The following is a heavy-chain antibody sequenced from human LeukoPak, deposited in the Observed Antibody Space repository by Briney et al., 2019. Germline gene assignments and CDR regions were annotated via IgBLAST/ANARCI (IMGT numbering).Heavy chain of an antibody. Sequence: PGGSLRLSCAASGFTFSSYSMNWVRQAPGKGREWVSSISSSSSYICYADSVKGRFTISRDNAKNSLYLQMNSLRTEDTAMYYCARDGVAETTGYYFDYWGQGTLVTVSS. V-gene: IGHV3-21*01. CDR2: ISSSSSYI. J-gene: IGHJ4*02. CDR3: ARDGVAETTGYYFDY. CDR1: GFTFSSYS. D-gene: IGHD4-17*01.